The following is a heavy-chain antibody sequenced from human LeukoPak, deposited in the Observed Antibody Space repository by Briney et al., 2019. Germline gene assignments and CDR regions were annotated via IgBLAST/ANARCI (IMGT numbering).Heavy chain of an antibody. CDR1: GGSLSGYY. V-gene: IGHV4-34*01. J-gene: IGHJ3*01. Sequence: PSETLSLTCAVSGGSLSGYYWSWIRQSPGKGLEWVGDIHHDGRTKYKSSFKSRVTIFLDSSKNEVSLRLSTVTPADTALYFCARDPVPRDYGDTVSAYDLWGQGTMVTVAS. D-gene: IGHD4-17*01. CDR2: IHHDGRT. CDR3: ARDPVPRDYGDTVSAYDL.